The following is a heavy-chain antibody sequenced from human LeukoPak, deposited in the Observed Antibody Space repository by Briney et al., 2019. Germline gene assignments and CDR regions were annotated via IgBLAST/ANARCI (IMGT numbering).Heavy chain of an antibody. CDR1: GGSFSGYY. D-gene: IGHD3-22*01. Sequence: SETLSLTCAVYGGSFSGYYWSWIRQPPGKGLEWIGEINHSGSTNYNPSLESRVTISVDTSKNQFSLKLSSVTAADTAVYYCARLVGSYHYDSSGYYYFDYWGQGTLVTVSS. CDR2: INHSGST. J-gene: IGHJ4*02. V-gene: IGHV4-34*01. CDR3: ARLVGSYHYDSSGYYYFDY.